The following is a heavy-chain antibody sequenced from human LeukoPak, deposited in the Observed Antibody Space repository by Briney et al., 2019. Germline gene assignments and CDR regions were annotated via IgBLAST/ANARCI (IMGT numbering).Heavy chain of an antibody. V-gene: IGHV3-21*01. CDR2: ISTNSAFI. Sequence: GGSLRLSCTASGFTFINYSMNWVRQAPGKGLEWVSSISTNSAFIYYADSVRGRFTISRDNTKNSLYLQMDSLTADDTAVYFCACLRGPSVYWGQGTLVTVSS. CDR3: ACLRGPSVY. D-gene: IGHD4-17*01. CDR1: GFTFINYS. J-gene: IGHJ4*02.